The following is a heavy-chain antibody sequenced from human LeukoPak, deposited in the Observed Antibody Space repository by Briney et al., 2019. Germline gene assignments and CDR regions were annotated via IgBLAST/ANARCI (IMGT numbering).Heavy chain of an antibody. CDR3: ARTPYSSGGFDY. V-gene: IGHV3-30-3*01. CDR2: ISYDGSNK. D-gene: IGHD6-19*01. CDR1: GFTFSSYA. J-gene: IGHJ4*02. Sequence: TGGSLRLSCAASGFTFSSYAMHWVRQAPGKGLEWVAVISYDGSNKYYADSVKGRFTISRDNSKNTLYLQMNSLRAEDTAVYYCARTPYSSGGFDYWAREPWSPSPQ.